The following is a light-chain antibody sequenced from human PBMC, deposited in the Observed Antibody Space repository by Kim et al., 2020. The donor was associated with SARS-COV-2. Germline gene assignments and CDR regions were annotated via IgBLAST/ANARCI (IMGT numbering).Light chain of an antibody. Sequence: SYELTQPPSVSVSPGQTAIISCSGDQLGHKFVSWFQQKPGQSPVLVIHEDNKRPSGIPERFSGSNSGNTATLTISGTQAMDEADYYCQAWDSSTAAFGGGTRGTVL. J-gene: IGLJ2*01. CDR1: QLGHKF. CDR2: EDN. CDR3: QAWDSSTAA. V-gene: IGLV3-1*01.